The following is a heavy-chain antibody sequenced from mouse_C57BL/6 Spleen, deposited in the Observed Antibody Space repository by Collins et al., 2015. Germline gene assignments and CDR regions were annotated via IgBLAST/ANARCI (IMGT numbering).Heavy chain of an antibody. V-gene: IGHV1-12*01. CDR2: IYPGDGDT. CDR1: GYTFTSYN. J-gene: IGHJ3*01. CDR3: AREGFTY. Sequence: QAYLQQSGAELVRPGASVKMSCKATGYTFTSYNMYWVKQTPRQGLEWIGIIYPGDGDTSYNQKFKGKATLTVDRSSSTAYMQLNSLTSEDSAVYFCAREGFTYWGQGTLVTVSA.